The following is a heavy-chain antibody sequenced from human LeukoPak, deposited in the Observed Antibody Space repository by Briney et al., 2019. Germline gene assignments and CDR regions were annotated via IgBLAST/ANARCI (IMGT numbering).Heavy chain of an antibody. J-gene: IGHJ1*01. CDR2: IRYDGNNE. Sequence: PWGSLRLSCAASEFTFSTYGMHWVRQAPGKGLEWAAFIRYDGNNEYYADSVRGRFTISRDNSKNTLYLQMSSLRSEDTAVYYCAQGTSILATINNWGQGTLVTVSS. CDR3: AQGTSILATINN. D-gene: IGHD5-12*01. V-gene: IGHV3-30*02. CDR1: EFTFSTYG.